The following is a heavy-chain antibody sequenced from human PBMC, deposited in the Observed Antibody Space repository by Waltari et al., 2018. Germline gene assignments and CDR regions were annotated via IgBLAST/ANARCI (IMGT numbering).Heavy chain of an antibody. CDR1: GFTFSSYS. Sequence: EVQLVESGGGLVKPGGSLRLSCAASGFTFSSYSMTWVRQAPGKGLEWVSSISSSSSYIYYADSVKGRFTISRDNAKNSLYLQMNSLRAEDTAVYYCASSGGFGVVIMTMDSFDYWGQGTLVTVSS. J-gene: IGHJ4*02. V-gene: IGHV3-21*01. CDR3: ASSGGFGVVIMTMDSFDY. D-gene: IGHD3-3*01. CDR2: ISSSSSYI.